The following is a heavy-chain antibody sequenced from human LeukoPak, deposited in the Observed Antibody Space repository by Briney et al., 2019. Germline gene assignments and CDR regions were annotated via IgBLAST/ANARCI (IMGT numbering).Heavy chain of an antibody. CDR3: ARGRTGYSYGSHSRYYYGMDV. J-gene: IGHJ6*02. Sequence: SETLSLTCTVSGGSISSYYWSWIRQPPGKGLEWIGYIYYSGSTNYNPSLKSRVTISVDTSKNQFSLKLSSVTAAGTAVYYCARGRTGYSYGSHSRYYYGMDVWGQGTTVTVSS. D-gene: IGHD5-18*01. V-gene: IGHV4-59*01. CDR2: IYYSGST. CDR1: GGSISSYY.